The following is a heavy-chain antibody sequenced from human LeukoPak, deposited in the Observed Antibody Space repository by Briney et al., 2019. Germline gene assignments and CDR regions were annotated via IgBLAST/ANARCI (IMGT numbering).Heavy chain of an antibody. CDR2: INPSGGST. CDR3: ARDPPLRFLEWLLSHPPPLDYGMDV. Sequence: ASVKVSFRTSGYTFTTYAMHWVRQAPGQGLEWMGIINPSGGSTSYAQKFQGRVTMTRDTSTSTVYMELSSLRSEDTAVYYCARDPPLRFLEWLLSHPPPLDYGMDVWGQGTTVTVSS. CDR1: GYTFTTYA. D-gene: IGHD3-3*01. J-gene: IGHJ6*02. V-gene: IGHV1-46*01.